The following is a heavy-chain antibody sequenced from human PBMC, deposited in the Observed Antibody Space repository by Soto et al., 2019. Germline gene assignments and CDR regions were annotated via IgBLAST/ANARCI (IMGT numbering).Heavy chain of an antibody. CDR1: GYNCTSYG. V-gene: IGHV1-18*01. Sequence: ASVKVSCKASGYNCTSYGISWARQAPGQRLEWMGWISAYTGNTNCAQKLQGRVTMTTDTSTSTAYMELMSPRSDETAVHYGARETTMALEYYFDYWG. CDR3: ARETTMALEYYFDY. CDR2: ISAYTGNT. D-gene: IGHD4-4*01. J-gene: IGHJ4*01.